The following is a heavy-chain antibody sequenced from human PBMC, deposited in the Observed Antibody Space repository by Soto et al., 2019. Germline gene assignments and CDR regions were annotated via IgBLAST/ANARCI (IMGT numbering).Heavy chain of an antibody. J-gene: IGHJ3*02. D-gene: IGHD3-16*02. CDR1: GFTFSSYA. V-gene: IGHV3-23*01. CDR3: AKETYTTYYDYVWGSYRYTNDAFDI. Sequence: PGGSLRLSCAASGFTFSSYAMSWVRQAPGKGLEWVSAISGSGGSTYYADSVKGRFTISRDNSKNTLYLQMNSLRAEDTAVYYCAKETYTTYYDYVWGSYRYTNDAFDIWGQGTMVTVSS. CDR2: ISGSGGST.